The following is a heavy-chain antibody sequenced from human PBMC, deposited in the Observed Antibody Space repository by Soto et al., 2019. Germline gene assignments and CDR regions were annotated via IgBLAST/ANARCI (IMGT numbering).Heavy chain of an antibody. CDR2: INHSGST. D-gene: IGHD3-10*01. Sequence: QVQLQQWGAGLLKPSETLSLTCAVYGGSFSGYYWSWIRQPPGKGLEWIGEINHSGSTNYNPSLKRRVTKSEDTSKNQFSLKLSSVTAADTAVYYCARDNFRGRLKEWFDPWGQGTLVTVSS. V-gene: IGHV4-34*01. CDR1: GGSFSGYY. CDR3: ARDNFRGRLKEWFDP. J-gene: IGHJ5*02.